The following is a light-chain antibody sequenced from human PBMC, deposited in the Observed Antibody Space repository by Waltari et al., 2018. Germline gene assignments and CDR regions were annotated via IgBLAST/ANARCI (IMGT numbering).Light chain of an antibody. CDR2: AAS. J-gene: IGKJ1*01. CDR1: QSISRY. CDR3: QNHERLPAV. V-gene: IGKV3-20*01. Sequence: IVLTQSPGTLSLSPGERATLSCRASQSISRYLAWDQQKPGQAPRLLIYAASSSATGIPDRFSGSGSGTDFSLTISILEPEDFAVYFCQNHERLPAVFGQGTKVEIK.